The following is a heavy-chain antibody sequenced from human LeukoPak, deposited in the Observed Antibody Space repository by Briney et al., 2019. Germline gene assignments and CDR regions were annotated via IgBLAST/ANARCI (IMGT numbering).Heavy chain of an antibody. D-gene: IGHD1-1*01. CDR3: ARVGGYWKGYMDV. CDR2: ISSSSYI. J-gene: IGHJ6*03. V-gene: IGHV3-21*01. CDR1: GFTFSSYS. Sequence: GGSLRLSCAASGFTFSSYSMNWVRQAPGKGLEWVSSISSSSYIYYADSVKGRFTISRGNAKNSLYLQMNSLRAEDTAVYYCARVGGYWKGYMDVWGKGTTVTVSS.